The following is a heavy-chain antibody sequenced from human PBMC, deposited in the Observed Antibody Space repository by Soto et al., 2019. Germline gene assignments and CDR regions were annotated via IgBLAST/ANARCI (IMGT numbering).Heavy chain of an antibody. CDR1: GYRLTNYW. V-gene: IGHV5-51*01. J-gene: IGHJ6*02. Sequence: GESLKISCKGSGYRLTNYWIGWVRQMPGKGLEWMGIIYPGDSDTRYSPSFQGQVTISADKSISTAYLQWSSLKASDTAMYYCTTSATGDYYYYAMDVWGQRTTVTVSS. D-gene: IGHD7-27*01. CDR3: TTSATGDYYYYAMDV. CDR2: IYPGDSDT.